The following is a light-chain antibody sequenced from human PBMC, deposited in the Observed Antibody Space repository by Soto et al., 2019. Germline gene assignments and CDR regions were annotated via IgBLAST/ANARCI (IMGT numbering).Light chain of an antibody. CDR3: QQYNYRPPYT. J-gene: IGKJ2*01. CDR1: QSVSTN. CDR2: GAS. Sequence: ETVMTQSPATLSMSPGERVTLSCRASQSVSTNVAWYQQKPGQAPRLLIYGASTRATGIPPRFSGSEYATEFTLTISSLQTEDFAVYYCQQYNYRPPYTFGQGTKLEMK. V-gene: IGKV3-15*01.